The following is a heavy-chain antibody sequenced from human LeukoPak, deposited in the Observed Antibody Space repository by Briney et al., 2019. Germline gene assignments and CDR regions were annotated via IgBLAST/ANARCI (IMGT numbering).Heavy chain of an antibody. CDR3: ARGNYDFWSGYYYYYYMDV. CDR1: GGSISSYY. V-gene: IGHV4-4*09. Sequence: SETLSLTCTVSGGSISSYYWSWIRQPPGKGLEWIGYIYTSGSTNYNPSFKSRVTISVDTSKNQFSLKLSSVTAADTAVYYCARGNYDFWSGYYYYYYMDVWGKGTTVTVSS. CDR2: IYTSGST. J-gene: IGHJ6*03. D-gene: IGHD3-3*01.